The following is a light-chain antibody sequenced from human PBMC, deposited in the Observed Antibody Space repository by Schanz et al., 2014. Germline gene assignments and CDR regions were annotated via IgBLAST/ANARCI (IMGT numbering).Light chain of an antibody. CDR3: LQYNSYPLT. CDR1: QGISNW. CDR2: DAS. Sequence: IQLTQSPSSLSASVGDRVTITCRVSQGISNWVAWYQQKPGKAPNLLIYDASSLESGVPSRFSGSGSGTEFTLTISSLQPEDFATYYCLQYNSYPLTFGGGTKVEIK. V-gene: IGKV1-13*02. J-gene: IGKJ4*01.